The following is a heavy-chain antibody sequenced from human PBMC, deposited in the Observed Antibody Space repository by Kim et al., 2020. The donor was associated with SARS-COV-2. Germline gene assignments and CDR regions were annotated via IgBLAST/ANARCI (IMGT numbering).Heavy chain of an antibody. CDR1: GGSFSGYY. Sequence: SETLSLTCAVYGGSFSGYYWSWIRQPPGKGLEWIGEINHSGSTNYNPSLKSRVTISVDTSKNQFSLKLSSVTAADTAVYYCARRRGAVAGKYYFDYWGQGTLVTVSS. V-gene: IGHV4-34*01. CDR3: ARRRGAVAGKYYFDY. D-gene: IGHD6-19*01. J-gene: IGHJ4*02. CDR2: INHSGST.